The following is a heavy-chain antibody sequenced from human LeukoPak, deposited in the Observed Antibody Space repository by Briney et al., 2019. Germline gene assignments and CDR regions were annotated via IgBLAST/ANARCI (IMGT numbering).Heavy chain of an antibody. V-gene: IGHV3-30-3*01. CDR2: ISNDGNNR. J-gene: IGHJ6*02. CDR3: AKADWNDGGDFHYDMDV. CDR1: GFTFSRYA. Sequence: GGSLRLSCAASGFTFSRYAMHWVRQAPGKGLEWVAVISNDGNNRYDADSVKGRFTITRDNSKNTLYLQMNSLKAEDTAVYFWAKADWNDGGDFHYDMDVWGQGTTVTVSS. D-gene: IGHD1-1*01.